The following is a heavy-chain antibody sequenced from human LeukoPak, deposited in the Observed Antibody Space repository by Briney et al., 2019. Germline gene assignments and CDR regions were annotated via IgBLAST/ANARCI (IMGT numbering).Heavy chain of an antibody. CDR2: INSDGSTT. D-gene: IGHD2-15*01. V-gene: IGHV3-74*01. CDR1: GLTFSSHW. Sequence: GGSLRLSCAASGLTFSSHWMHWVRQAPGKRLVWVSRINSDGSTTTYADSVKGRFTISRDNAKNTLYLQMNNLRAEDTAVYYCARGGGSRFRGFDPWGQGTLVTVSS. J-gene: IGHJ5*02. CDR3: ARGGGSRFRGFDP.